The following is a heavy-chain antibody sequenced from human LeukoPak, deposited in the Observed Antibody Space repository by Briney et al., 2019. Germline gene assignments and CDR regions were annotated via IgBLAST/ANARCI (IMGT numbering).Heavy chain of an antibody. CDR3: ARGALEWTYYFDF. J-gene: IGHJ4*02. V-gene: IGHV3-23*01. CDR2: ISGSAGTT. CDR1: GLTFSSYA. D-gene: IGHD3-3*01. Sequence: GGSLRLSCAASGLTFSSYAMTWVRQAPGKGLECISAISGSAGTTYYADSVKGRFTISRDNSKNTLSLQMSSLRAEDTAVYYCARGALEWTYYFDFWGQGTLVTVSS.